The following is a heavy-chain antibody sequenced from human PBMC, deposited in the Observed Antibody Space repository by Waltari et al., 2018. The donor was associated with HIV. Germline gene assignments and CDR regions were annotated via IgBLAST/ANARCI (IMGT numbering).Heavy chain of an antibody. CDR2: VFHSGST. V-gene: IGHV4-38-2*01. J-gene: IGHJ4*02. D-gene: IGHD6-13*01. Sequence: QVQLQESGPGLVKPSDTLYLTCAVSHFSISSGPYLVWIRQSPGKGLEWIGSVFHSGSTCYKPSFRSRVSISVDTSKNQFSLKLTSVTAADTAVYYCARQPAPDSTWFQIYFDYWGQGTVVTVSS. CDR3: ARQPAPDSTWFQIYFDY. CDR1: HFSISSGPY.